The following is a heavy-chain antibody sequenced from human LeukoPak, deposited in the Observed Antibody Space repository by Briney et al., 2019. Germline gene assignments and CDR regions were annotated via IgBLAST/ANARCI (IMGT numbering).Heavy chain of an antibody. J-gene: IGHJ6*03. Sequence: SETLSLTCTVSGGSISSSSYYWGWIRQPPGKGLEWIGSIYYSGSTYYNPSLKSRVTISVDTSKNQFSLKLSSVTAADTAVYYCARSHYGSTSTNYYMDVWGKGTTVTVSS. CDR2: IYYSGST. CDR1: GGSISSSSYY. D-gene: IGHD2-2*01. V-gene: IGHV4-39*07. CDR3: ARSHYGSTSTNYYMDV.